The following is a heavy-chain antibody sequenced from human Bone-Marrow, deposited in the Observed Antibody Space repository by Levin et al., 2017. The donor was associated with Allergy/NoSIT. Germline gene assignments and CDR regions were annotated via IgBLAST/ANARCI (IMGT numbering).Heavy chain of an antibody. CDR3: AKDRSDFWRGYVPNAFDI. D-gene: IGHD3-3*01. V-gene: IGHV3-23*01. CDR2: ISGSGGST. CDR1: GFTFSSYA. Sequence: GGSLRLSCAASGFTFSSYAMSWVRQAPGKGLEWVSAISGSGGSTYYADSVKGRFTISRDNSKNTMYLQMNSLRAEDTAVYYCAKDRSDFWRGYVPNAFDIWGQGTMVTVSS. J-gene: IGHJ3*02.